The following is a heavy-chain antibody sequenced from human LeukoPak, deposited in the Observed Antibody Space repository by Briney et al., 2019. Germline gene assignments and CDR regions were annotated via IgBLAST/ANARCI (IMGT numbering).Heavy chain of an antibody. CDR1: GFTFSSYW. V-gene: IGHV3-7*01. CDR3: ARDRQWLIHYYYYYYMDV. J-gene: IGHJ6*03. Sequence: GGSLRLSCAASGFTFSSYWMSWVRQAPGKGLEWVANIKQDGSEKYYVDSVKGRFTISRDNAKNSLYLQMNSLRAEDTAVYYCARDRQWLIHYYYYYYMDVWGKGTTVTVSS. D-gene: IGHD6-19*01. CDR2: IKQDGSEK.